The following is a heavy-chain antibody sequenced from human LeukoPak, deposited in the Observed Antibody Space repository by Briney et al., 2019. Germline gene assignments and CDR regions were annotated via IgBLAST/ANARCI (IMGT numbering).Heavy chain of an antibody. CDR2: IYHTGNT. CDR3: ARGADPDFGKAYDQPRYWLFDL. CDR1: NGSISSGYY. D-gene: IGHD3-16*01. V-gene: IGHV4-31*03. J-gene: IGHJ2*01. Sequence: SETLSPTRRVSNGSISSGYYWNWLRQHPGKGLEWIGYIYHTGNTYSSPSLNSRLTILVDKSKNEFSLRLTSLTAADTAVYFCARGADPDFGKAYDQPRYWLFDLWGHGNVGTVSS.